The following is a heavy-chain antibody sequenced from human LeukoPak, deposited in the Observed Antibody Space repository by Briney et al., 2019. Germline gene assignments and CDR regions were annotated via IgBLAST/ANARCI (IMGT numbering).Heavy chain of an antibody. Sequence: SETLSLTCTVSGGSISSSSYYWGWIRQPPGKGLEWIGSIYYSGSTYYNPSLKSRVTISVDTSKNQFSLKLSSVTAADTAAYYCARENSGSYRQFDYWGQGTLVTVSS. CDR1: GGSISSSSYY. D-gene: IGHD1-26*01. V-gene: IGHV4-39*07. CDR3: ARENSGSYRQFDY. CDR2: IYYSGST. J-gene: IGHJ4*02.